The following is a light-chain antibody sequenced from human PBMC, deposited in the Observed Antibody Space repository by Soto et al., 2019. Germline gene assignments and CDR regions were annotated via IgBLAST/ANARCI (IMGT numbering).Light chain of an antibody. J-gene: IGKJ2*01. CDR1: QNVGSNY. Sequence: EIVLTQSPGTLSLSPGERATLSCRASQNVGSNYLAWYQQKAGQAPRLLIYAASSRATGIPDRFSGSGSGTAFTLTISRLEPGDFAVYYCQQFRSSPFTFGQGTKLEIK. CDR2: AAS. CDR3: QQFRSSPFT. V-gene: IGKV3-20*01.